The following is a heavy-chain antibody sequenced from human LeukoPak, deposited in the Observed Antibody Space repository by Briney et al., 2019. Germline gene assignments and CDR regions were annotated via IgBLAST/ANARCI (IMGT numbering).Heavy chain of an antibody. CDR1: GFTFSTYN. V-gene: IGHV3-48*01. D-gene: IGHD1-26*01. Sequence: PGGSLRLSCAASGFTFSTYNMNWVRQAPGKGLEWVSYISSSSTTSYADSVKGRFTISRDNSKNTLYLQMNSLRVEDTAVYYCAKLIKLSGSSHVDYWGQGTLVTVSS. J-gene: IGHJ4*02. CDR3: AKLIKLSGSSHVDY. CDR2: ISSSSTT.